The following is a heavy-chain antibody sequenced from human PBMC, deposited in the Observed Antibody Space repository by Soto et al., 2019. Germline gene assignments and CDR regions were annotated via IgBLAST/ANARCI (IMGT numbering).Heavy chain of an antibody. Sequence: QVQLVQSGAEVKESGASVKVSCKASGYTFTGYYIHWVRQAPGQGLEWVGEISPKSGGTRYAEKFQGRVTMTKDTSISTVYMELSNLSPDDTAVYYCGRGRSGEVVVFYWGQGTLVAVHS. D-gene: IGHD3-16*02. CDR2: ISPKSGGT. V-gene: IGHV1-2*02. CDR1: GYTFTGYY. CDR3: GRGRSGEVVVFY. J-gene: IGHJ4*02.